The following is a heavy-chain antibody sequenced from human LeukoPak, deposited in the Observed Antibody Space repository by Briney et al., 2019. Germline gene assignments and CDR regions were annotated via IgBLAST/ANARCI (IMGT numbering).Heavy chain of an antibody. CDR1: GYTLTGYY. J-gene: IGHJ3*02. CDR3: ASSGWAANGAFDI. Sequence: ASVKVSCKASGYTLTGYYMHWVRQAPGQGLEWMGWINPNSGGTNFSQKFQGRVTMTRNTSITTAYMELSRLTSDDTAVYYCASSGWAANGAFDIWGQGTMVTVSS. D-gene: IGHD2-15*01. V-gene: IGHV1-2*02. CDR2: INPNSGGT.